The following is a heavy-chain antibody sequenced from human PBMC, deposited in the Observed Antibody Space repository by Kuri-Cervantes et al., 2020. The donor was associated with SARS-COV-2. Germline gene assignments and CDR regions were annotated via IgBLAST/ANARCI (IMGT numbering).Heavy chain of an antibody. CDR1: GFTFSSYA. CDR2: ISGSGGST. D-gene: IGHD3-3*01. CDR3: ARAVRFLEWLPGDYFDY. J-gene: IGHJ4*02. Sequence: LSLTCAASGFTFSSYAMSWVRQAPGKGLEWVSAISGSGGSTYHADFVKGRFTISRDNSKNTLYLQMNSLRAEDTAVYYCARAVRFLEWLPGDYFDYWGQGTLVTVSS. V-gene: IGHV3-23*01.